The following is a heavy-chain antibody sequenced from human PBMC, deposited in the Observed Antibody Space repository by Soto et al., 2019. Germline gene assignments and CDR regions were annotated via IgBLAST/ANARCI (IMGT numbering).Heavy chain of an antibody. CDR3: ARGGDSSGYYYVFDC. J-gene: IGHJ4*02. D-gene: IGHD3-22*01. CDR2: IYSSGST. Sequence: SETLSLTCTVSGGSISSGGYYWSWVRQPAGKGLEWIGHIYSSGSTNYNPSLKSRVTMSVDTSKNQFSLKLTSVTAADTAVYYCARGGDSSGYYYVFDCWGQGTLVTVSS. CDR1: GGSISSGGYY. V-gene: IGHV4-61*09.